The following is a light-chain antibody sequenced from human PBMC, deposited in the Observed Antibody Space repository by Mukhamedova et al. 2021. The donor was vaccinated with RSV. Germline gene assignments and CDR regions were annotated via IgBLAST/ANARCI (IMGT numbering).Light chain of an antibody. CDR3: QKYYSVPWT. Sequence: YQQRPGEVPKLLIYDASRLQSGAPSRFSGSGSGTDFTLTISSLQVEDVATYYCQKYYSVPWTIGPGTRVEI. CDR2: DAS. J-gene: IGKJ1*01. V-gene: IGKV1-27*01.